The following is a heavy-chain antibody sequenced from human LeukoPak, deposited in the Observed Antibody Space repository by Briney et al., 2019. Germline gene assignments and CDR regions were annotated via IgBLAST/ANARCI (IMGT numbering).Heavy chain of an antibody. Sequence: PGGSLSLSCAASGFPVSSNYMSWVRQAPGKGLEWVSVIYSGGSTYYADSVKGRFTISRDNSKNTLYLQMNSLRAEDTAVYYCATVGGKSYDSSGYYAYWGQGTLVTVSS. D-gene: IGHD3-22*01. CDR1: GFPVSSNY. CDR3: ATVGGKSYDSSGYYAY. CDR2: IYSGGST. J-gene: IGHJ4*02. V-gene: IGHV3-53*01.